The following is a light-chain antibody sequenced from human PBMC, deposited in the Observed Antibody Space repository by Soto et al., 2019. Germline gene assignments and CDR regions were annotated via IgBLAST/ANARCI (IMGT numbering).Light chain of an antibody. CDR3: QQYNNWPL. V-gene: IGKV3D-15*01. CDR2: GAS. Sequence: EIVMTQSPATLSVSPGERATLSCRASQSVSSNLAWYQQKPGQAPRLLIYGASTRATGIPARFSGSGSGTEFTLTISSLPSEDFAVYYCQQYNNWPLFGAGTKGDI. J-gene: IGKJ4*02. CDR1: QSVSSN.